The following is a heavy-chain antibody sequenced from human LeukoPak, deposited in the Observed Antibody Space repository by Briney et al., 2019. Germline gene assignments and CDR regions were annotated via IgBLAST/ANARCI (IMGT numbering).Heavy chain of an antibody. V-gene: IGHV3-33*01. J-gene: IGHJ6*03. CDR1: GFTFSSYG. CDR3: GTIFFQYYYYYMDV. Sequence: GGSLRLSCAASGFTFSSYGMHWVRQAPGKGLEWVAVIWYDGSNKYYADSVKGRFTISRDNSKNTLYLQMNSLRAEDTAVYYCGTIFFQYYYYYMDVWGKGTTVTVSS. D-gene: IGHD3-3*01. CDR2: IWYDGSNK.